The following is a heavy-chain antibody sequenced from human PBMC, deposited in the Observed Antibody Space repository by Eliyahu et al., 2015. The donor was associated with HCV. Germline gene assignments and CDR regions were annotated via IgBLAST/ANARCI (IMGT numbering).Heavy chain of an antibody. V-gene: IGHV3-66*01. CDR1: GFXXSSNY. CDR3: ARSFGMALAGNAFDI. CDR2: MYSGVNT. J-gene: IGHJ3*02. Sequence: EVQLVESGGGLVQPGGSLRLSCAASGFXXSSNYMSWVRXAPGKGLDWVSVMYSGVNTNYADSVKARFIISXDSSKNTLYLQMSSLRAEDTALYYCARSFGMALAGNAFDIWGQGTMVTVSS. D-gene: IGHD6-19*01.